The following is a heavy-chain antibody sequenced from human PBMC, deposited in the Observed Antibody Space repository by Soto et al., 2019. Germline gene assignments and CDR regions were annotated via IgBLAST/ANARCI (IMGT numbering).Heavy chain of an antibody. J-gene: IGHJ4*02. Sequence: ASVKVSCKASGYTFTNYAIHWVRQAPGQRLEWMGWISAGNGNTKYSQKFQGRVTITRDTSASTAYMELSSLRSEDTAVYYCARSIVVVTALDYWGQGTLVTVSS. CDR1: GYTFTNYA. CDR2: ISAGNGNT. CDR3: ARSIVVVTALDY. V-gene: IGHV1-3*01. D-gene: IGHD2-21*02.